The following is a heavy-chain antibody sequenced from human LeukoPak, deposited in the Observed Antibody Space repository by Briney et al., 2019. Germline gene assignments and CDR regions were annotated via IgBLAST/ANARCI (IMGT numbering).Heavy chain of an antibody. V-gene: IGHV3-21*01. CDR1: GFTFSGYA. D-gene: IGHD4-17*01. CDR3: VRRRGTVITVYYFDV. J-gene: IGHJ4*02. Sequence: PGGSLRLSCAASGFTFSGYAMNWVRQAPGKGLEWVSSLSSSSAYISYADSVRGRFTISRDNAKDSGYLQMNSLRVEDTAVYYCVRRRGTVITVYYFDVWGQGALVSVSS. CDR2: LSSSSAYI.